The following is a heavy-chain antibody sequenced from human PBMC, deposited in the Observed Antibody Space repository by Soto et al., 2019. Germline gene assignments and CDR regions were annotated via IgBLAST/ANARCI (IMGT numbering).Heavy chain of an antibody. D-gene: IGHD6-6*01. CDR3: ARASHTSSVDYFYY. CDR1: GYTFTSYD. Sequence: QVQLVQSGAVVRKPGASVKVSCTASGYTFTSYDLNWVRQTTGQGLEWMGWMNPNTGSTGFAQKFQGRLTMTRDTSKSTAYMELSSLTSEDTALYYCARASHTSSVDYFYY. V-gene: IGHV1-8*02. J-gene: IGHJ6*01. CDR2: MNPNTGST.